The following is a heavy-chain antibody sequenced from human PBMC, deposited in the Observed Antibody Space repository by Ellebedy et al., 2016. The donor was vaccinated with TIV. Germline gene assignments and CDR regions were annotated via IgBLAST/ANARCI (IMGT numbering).Heavy chain of an antibody. CDR1: GFTVSSNY. J-gene: IGHJ4*02. V-gene: IGHV3-66*01. CDR2: IYSGGGT. CDR3: ARDKNGSPDY. D-gene: IGHD1-26*01. Sequence: GESLKISCAASGFTVSSNYMSWARQAPGKGLEWVSLIYSGGGTSYAGSVKGRFTISRDNSKNTLYLQMNSLRAEDTAVYYCARDKNGSPDYWGQGTLVTVSS.